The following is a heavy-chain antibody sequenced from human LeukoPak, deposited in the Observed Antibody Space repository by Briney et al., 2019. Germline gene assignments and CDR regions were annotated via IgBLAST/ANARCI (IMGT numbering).Heavy chain of an antibody. CDR2: TNPNSGGT. J-gene: IGHJ4*02. V-gene: IGHV1-2*02. Sequence: GASVKVSCKASGYTLTGYYMHWVRQAPGRGLEWMGWTNPNSGGTNYAQKFQGRVTMTRDTSISTAYMELSRLRSDDTAVYYCARVALAAPSNFDYWGQGTLVTVSS. CDR3: ARVALAAPSNFDY. CDR1: GYTLTGYY. D-gene: IGHD6-13*01.